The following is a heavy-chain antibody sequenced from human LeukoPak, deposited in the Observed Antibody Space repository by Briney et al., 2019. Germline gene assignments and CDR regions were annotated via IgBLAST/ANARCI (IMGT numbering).Heavy chain of an antibody. Sequence: PSETLSLTCTVSGGSISSYYWSWIRQPPGRGLEWIGYIYYSGSTNYNPSLKSRVTISVDTSKNQFSLKLSSVTAADTAVYFCARDSIGITTYDSYFEYWGQGTLVTVSS. CDR2: IYYSGST. V-gene: IGHV4-59*01. CDR1: GGSISSYY. D-gene: IGHD3-22*01. J-gene: IGHJ4*02. CDR3: ARDSIGITTYDSYFEY.